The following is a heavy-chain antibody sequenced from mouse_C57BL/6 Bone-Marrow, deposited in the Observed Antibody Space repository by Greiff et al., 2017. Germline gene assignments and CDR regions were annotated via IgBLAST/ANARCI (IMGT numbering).Heavy chain of an antibody. CDR2: TSNGGGST. CDR1: GFTFSDYY. J-gene: IGHJ1*03. D-gene: IGHD1-1*01. Sequence: EVKLVESGGGLVQPGGSLKLSCAASGFTFSDYYMYWVRQTPEKRLEWVAYTSNGGGSTYYPDTVKGRFPISRDNAKNTLYLQMIRLKSEDTAMYYCARQDYYGSWYFDVWGTGTTVTVSS. CDR3: ARQDYYGSWYFDV. V-gene: IGHV5-12*01.